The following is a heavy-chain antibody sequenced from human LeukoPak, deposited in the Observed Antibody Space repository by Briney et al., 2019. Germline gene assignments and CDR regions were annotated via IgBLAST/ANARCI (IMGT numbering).Heavy chain of an antibody. CDR2: ISSSGGNS. Sequence: GGSLRLSCAASGFTFTTYTMSWVRQAPGKGLEWVSSISSSGGNSYYAASVKGRFTIYRDNPKNTLYLQMNSLGAEDTAVYYCAKEGADCGGDCLYYFDYWGQGNRVPLFS. V-gene: IGHV3-23*01. J-gene: IGHJ4*02. CDR3: AKEGADCGGDCLYYFDY. CDR1: GFTFTTYT. D-gene: IGHD2-21*02.